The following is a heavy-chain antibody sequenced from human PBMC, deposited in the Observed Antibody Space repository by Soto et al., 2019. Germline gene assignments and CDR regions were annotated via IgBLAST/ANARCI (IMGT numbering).Heavy chain of an antibody. J-gene: IGHJ6*03. CDR3: EAAAALRGGSYCMEV. D-gene: IGHD6-25*01. V-gene: IGHV3-13*01. Sequence: EVQLVDSGGDLVQPGGSLRLSCAASELTFSRYDIHWVRQAPGKGLEWVSAIGPIGQTFYPVSVKGRFFISREDDNNTSSLEMKSLSAGDTAVYYCEAAAALRGGSYCMEVWGKGTTV. CDR2: IGPIGQT. CDR1: ELTFSRYD.